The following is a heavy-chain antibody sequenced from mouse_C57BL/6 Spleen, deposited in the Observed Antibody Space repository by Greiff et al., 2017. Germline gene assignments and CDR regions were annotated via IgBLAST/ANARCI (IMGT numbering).Heavy chain of an antibody. CDR2: IRNKANNHAT. CDR3: TRVYYDYDEGYFDV. Sequence: EVKVEESGGGLVQPGGSMKLSCAASGFTFSDAWMDWVRQSPEKGLEWVAEIRNKANNHATYYAESVKGRFTISRDDSKSSVYLQMNSLRAEDTGIYYCTRVYYDYDEGYFDVWGTGTTVTVSS. D-gene: IGHD2-4*01. CDR1: GFTFSDAW. V-gene: IGHV6-6*01. J-gene: IGHJ1*03.